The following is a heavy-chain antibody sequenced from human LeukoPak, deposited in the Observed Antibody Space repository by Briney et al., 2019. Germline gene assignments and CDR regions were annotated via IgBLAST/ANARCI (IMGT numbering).Heavy chain of an antibody. V-gene: IGHV1-18*01. CDR2: ISAYNGNT. CDR1: GYTFTSYA. D-gene: IGHD6-6*01. J-gene: IGHJ4*02. Sequence: ASVKVSSKASGYTFTSYAMNWVRQAPGQGLEWMGWISAYNGNTNYAQKLQGRVTMTTDTSTSTAYMELRSLRSDDTAVYYCARTHEYSSSPYYFDYWGQGTLVTVSS. CDR3: ARTHEYSSSPYYFDY.